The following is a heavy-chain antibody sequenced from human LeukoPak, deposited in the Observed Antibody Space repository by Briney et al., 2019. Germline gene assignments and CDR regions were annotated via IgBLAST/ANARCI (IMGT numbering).Heavy chain of an antibody. Sequence: ASVKVSCKASGCTFTSHYLHWVRQAPGQGLEWMGWINPTSGGTYYLQKFQGRVVMTRDTSTGTVYMELSSLTSGDTALYFCARSRSFSGYGAFGPWGQGTLVTVSS. D-gene: IGHD5-12*01. CDR1: GCTFTSHY. J-gene: IGHJ5*02. CDR3: ARSRSFSGYGAFGP. CDR2: INPTSGGT. V-gene: IGHV1-2*02.